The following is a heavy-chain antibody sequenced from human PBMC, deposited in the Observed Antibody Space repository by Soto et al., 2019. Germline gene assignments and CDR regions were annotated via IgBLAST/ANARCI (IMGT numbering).Heavy chain of an antibody. V-gene: IGHV4-38-2*02. J-gene: IGHJ4*01. CDR3: ARDVVVTSVHQYYFDF. Sequence: SETLSLTCGVSGSSVSSECYWGWIREPPGKGLEWIGSIYHRGTTYYNPSLKSRVTLSVDTSKNHFSLKLSSATAADTAVYYCARDVVVTSVHQYYFDFWGHGALVTVSS. D-gene: IGHD2-21*02. CDR1: GSSVSSECY. CDR2: IYHRGTT.